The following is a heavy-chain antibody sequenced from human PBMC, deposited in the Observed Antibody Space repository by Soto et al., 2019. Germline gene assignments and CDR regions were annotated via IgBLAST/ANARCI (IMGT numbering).Heavy chain of an antibody. V-gene: IGHV1-69*13. D-gene: IGHD2-2*01. CDR1: GGTFSSYA. CDR2: IIPIFGTA. Sequence: GASVKVSCKASGGTFSSYAISWVRQAPGQGLEWMGGIIPIFGTANYAQKFQGRVTISADESTSTAYMELSSLRSEDTAVYYCAREVGYCSSTSCYQNYYYYGIDVCGQGTTVTVSS. J-gene: IGHJ6*02. CDR3: AREVGYCSSTSCYQNYYYYGIDV.